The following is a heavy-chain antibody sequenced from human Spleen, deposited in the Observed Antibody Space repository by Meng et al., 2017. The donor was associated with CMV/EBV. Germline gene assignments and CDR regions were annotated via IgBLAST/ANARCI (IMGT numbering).Heavy chain of an antibody. J-gene: IGHJ6*02. Sequence: GESLKISCAASGFTVSSNYMSWVRQAPGKGVEWVSVIYSGGSTYYADSVKGRFTISRDNSKNTLYLQMNSLRAEDTAIYYCERGEFWRSMDVWGQGTPVTVSS. D-gene: IGHD3-3*01. CDR2: IYSGGST. CDR3: ERGEFWRSMDV. V-gene: IGHV3-53*01. CDR1: GFTVSSNY.